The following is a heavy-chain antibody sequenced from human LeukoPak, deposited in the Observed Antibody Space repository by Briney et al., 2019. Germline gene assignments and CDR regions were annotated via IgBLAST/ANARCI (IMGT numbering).Heavy chain of an antibody. CDR3: ASLVLFLNPSGGRAAKQGGFDY. J-gene: IGHJ4*02. D-gene: IGHD6-19*01. Sequence: GASVKVSCKASGYTFTTYAIHWVRQAPGQGLEWMGGIIPIFGTANYAQKFQGRVTITADESTSTAYMELSSLRSEDTAVYYCASLVLFLNPSGGRAAKQGGFDYWGQGTLVTVSS. CDR1: GYTFTTYA. V-gene: IGHV1-69*13. CDR2: IIPIFGTA.